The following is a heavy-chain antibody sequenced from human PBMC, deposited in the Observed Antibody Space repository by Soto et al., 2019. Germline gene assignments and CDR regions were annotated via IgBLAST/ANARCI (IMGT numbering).Heavy chain of an antibody. D-gene: IGHD2-2*01. CDR2: ISYDGSNK. J-gene: IGHJ5*02. CDR3: AKDPGYCSSTSCYGYDDP. Sequence: PGGSLRLSCAASGFTFSSYGMHWVRQAPGKGLEWVAVISYDGSNKYYADSVKGRFTISRDNSKNTLYLQMNSLRAEDTAVYYCAKDPGYCSSTSCYGYDDPWGQGTLVTVSS. V-gene: IGHV3-30*18. CDR1: GFTFSSYG.